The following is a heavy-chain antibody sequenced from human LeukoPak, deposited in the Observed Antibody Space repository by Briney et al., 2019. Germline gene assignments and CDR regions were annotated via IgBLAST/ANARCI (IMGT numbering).Heavy chain of an antibody. J-gene: IGHJ4*02. CDR1: GYTFTSYY. CDR2: INPSGGST. Sequence: GASVKVSCKASGYTFTSYYMHWVRQAPGQGLEWMGIINPSGGSTSYAQKFQGRVTMTRDMSTSTVYMELSSLRSDDTAVYYCARDLGRYNWNDNYFDYWGQGTLVTVSS. V-gene: IGHV1-46*01. CDR3: ARDLGRYNWNDNYFDY. D-gene: IGHD1-20*01.